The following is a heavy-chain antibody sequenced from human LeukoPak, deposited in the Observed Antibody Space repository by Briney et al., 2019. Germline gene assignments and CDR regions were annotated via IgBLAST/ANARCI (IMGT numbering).Heavy chain of an antibody. V-gene: IGHV1-69*04. J-gene: IGHJ4*02. CDR1: GGTFSSYA. Sequence: SVSVSCKASGGTFSSYAISWVRQAPGQGLEWMGRVIPIVGVATYAQNFQGRVTITADKSTSTVYMELSSLRSEDTAVYYCAEDTTNYYDPIGSKTTTDYWGQGTQVTVSS. CDR2: VIPIVGVA. CDR3: AEDTTNYYDPIGSKTTTDY. D-gene: IGHD3-22*01.